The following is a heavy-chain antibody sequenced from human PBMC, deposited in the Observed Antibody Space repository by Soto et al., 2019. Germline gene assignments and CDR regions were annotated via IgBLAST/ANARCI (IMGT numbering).Heavy chain of an antibody. CDR2: INPNSGGT. CDR3: ARGVVVRADMPGGEIEHYYHYVMDF. V-gene: IGHV1-2*04. CDR1: GYTFTGYY. J-gene: IGHJ6*02. D-gene: IGHD2-2*01. Sequence: ASVKVSCKASGYTFTGYYMHWVRQAPGQGLEWMGWINPNSGGTNYAQKFQGWVTMTRDTSISTAYMELSRLRSDDTAVYYCARGVVVRADMPGGEIEHYYHYVMDFWGQGTSVTVSS.